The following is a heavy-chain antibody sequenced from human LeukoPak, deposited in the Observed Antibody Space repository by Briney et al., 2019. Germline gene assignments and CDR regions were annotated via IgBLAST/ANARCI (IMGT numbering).Heavy chain of an antibody. V-gene: IGHV4-59*01. D-gene: IGHD5-18*01. CDR2: MYYSGRT. J-gene: IGHJ4*02. CDR3: ARGQKYRNGYTVTELGSGYFDY. Sequence: PSETLSLTCSVSGGSISSYYWSWIRQPPGKGLEWIGYMYYSGRTNYNPSLKRRVTISVDTSKNQFSLTLSSVTAADTAVYYCARGQKYRNGYTVTELGSGYFDYWGQGTLVTVSS. CDR1: GGSISSYY.